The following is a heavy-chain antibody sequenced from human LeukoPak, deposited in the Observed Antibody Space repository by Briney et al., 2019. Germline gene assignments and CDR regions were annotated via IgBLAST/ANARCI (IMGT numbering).Heavy chain of an antibody. CDR3: ARDHREYRLDYYYMDV. CDR1: GFTFSSYA. Sequence: GGSLRLSCAASGFTFSSYAMYWVRQAPGKGLEWVAVISYDGSNKYYADSVKGRFTISRDNSKNTLYLQMNSLRAEDTAVYYCARDHREYRLDYYYMDVWGKGTTVTVSS. J-gene: IGHJ6*03. CDR2: ISYDGSNK. D-gene: IGHD3-10*01. V-gene: IGHV3-30*04.